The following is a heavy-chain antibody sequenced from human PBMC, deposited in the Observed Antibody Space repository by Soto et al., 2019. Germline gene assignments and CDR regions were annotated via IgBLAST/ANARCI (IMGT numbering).Heavy chain of an antibody. CDR2: INSYNGIT. D-gene: IGHD1-7*01. CDR1: GYTFTNYG. J-gene: IGHJ4*02. CDR3: ARDRQNFGSFDY. Sequence: QVQLVQSGAEVKKPGASVKVPCKASGYTFTNYGISWVRQAPGQGLEWMGWINSYNGITNNAQNFQGRVTMTKDTSTNTAYMELRSRRAVDTAVYYCARDRQNFGSFDYWGQGTLVTVSS. V-gene: IGHV1-18*01.